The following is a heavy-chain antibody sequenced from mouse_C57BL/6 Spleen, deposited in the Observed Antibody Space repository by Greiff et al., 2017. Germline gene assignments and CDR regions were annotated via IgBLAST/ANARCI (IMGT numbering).Heavy chain of an antibody. J-gene: IGHJ4*01. V-gene: IGHV1-19*01. Sequence: VHVKQSGPVLVKPGASVKMSCKASGYTFTDYYMNWVKQSHGKSLEWIGVINPYNGGTSYNQKFKGKATLTVDKSSSTAYMELNSLTSEDSAVYYCARGAVGGAYAMDYWGQGTSVTVSS. CDR3: ARGAVGGAYAMDY. CDR1: GYTFTDYY. CDR2: INPYNGGT. D-gene: IGHD1-1*01.